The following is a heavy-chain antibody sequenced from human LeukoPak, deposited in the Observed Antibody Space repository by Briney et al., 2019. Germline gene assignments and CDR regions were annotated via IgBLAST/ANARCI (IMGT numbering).Heavy chain of an antibody. CDR1: GFTFSSYG. CDR3: ARIAVAGTVDY. V-gene: IGHV3-33*01. Sequence: GGSLGLSCAASGFTFSSYGMHWVRQAPGKGLEWVAVIWYDGSNKYYADSVKGRFTISRDNSKNTLYLQMNSLRAEDTAVYYCARIAVAGTVDYWGQGTLVTVSS. J-gene: IGHJ4*02. CDR2: IWYDGSNK. D-gene: IGHD6-19*01.